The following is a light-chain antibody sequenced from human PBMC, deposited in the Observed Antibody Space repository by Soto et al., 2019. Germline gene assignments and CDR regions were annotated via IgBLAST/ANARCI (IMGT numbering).Light chain of an antibody. J-gene: IGKJ2*01. CDR3: QQYNSYSST. CDR2: DAS. Sequence: DIQMTQSPSTLSASVGDRVTITCRASQSISSWLAWYQQKPGKAPKLLIYDASSLESGVPSRFSGSGSGTEFTLTISSLQPYDFATYYCQQYNSYSSTFGQGTKLEIK. V-gene: IGKV1-5*01. CDR1: QSISSW.